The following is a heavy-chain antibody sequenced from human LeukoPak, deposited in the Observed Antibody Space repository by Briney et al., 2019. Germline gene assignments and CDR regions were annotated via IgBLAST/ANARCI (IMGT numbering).Heavy chain of an antibody. Sequence: GASVKVSCKASGGTFSSYAISWVRQAPGQGLEWMGGIIPIFGTANYAQKFQGRVTITADESTSTAYMELSSLRSEDTAVYYCARGRGVVVINRGNWFDPWGQGTLVTVSS. CDR2: IIPIFGTA. J-gene: IGHJ5*02. CDR3: ARGRGVVVINRGNWFDP. D-gene: IGHD3-22*01. CDR1: GGTFSSYA. V-gene: IGHV1-69*13.